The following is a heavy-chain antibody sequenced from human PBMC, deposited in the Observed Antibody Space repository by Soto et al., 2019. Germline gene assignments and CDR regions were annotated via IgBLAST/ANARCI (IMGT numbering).Heavy chain of an antibody. CDR2: IYYSGTT. V-gene: IGHV4-31*03. Sequence: QVQLQESGPGLVKPSQTLSLTCTVSGDSISSGGYYWSWIRQHPGKGLEWIGYIYYSGTTYYNPYLECRVTISADTSENQFSLKVNSLTVADTAVYYCASSYYTGSSGPFDYWGQGALVTVSS. CDR3: ASSYYTGSSGPFDY. CDR1: GDSISSGGYY. J-gene: IGHJ4*02. D-gene: IGHD3-22*01.